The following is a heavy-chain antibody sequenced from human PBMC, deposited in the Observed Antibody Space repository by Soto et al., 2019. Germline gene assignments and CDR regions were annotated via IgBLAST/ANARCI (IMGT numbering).Heavy chain of an antibody. CDR1: GYTFTSYA. D-gene: IGHD2-2*01. V-gene: IGHV1-3*01. CDR2: INAGNGNT. J-gene: IGHJ6*03. Sequence: GASVKLSCTASGYTFTSYAMHWVRQAPGQRLEWMGWINAGNGNTKYSQKFQGRVTITRDTSASTAYMELSSLRSEDTAVYYCARDAPMRYYSSTSCPTQYSSIYYYYMDVWGKGTTVTVSS. CDR3: ARDAPMRYYSSTSCPTQYSSIYYYYMDV.